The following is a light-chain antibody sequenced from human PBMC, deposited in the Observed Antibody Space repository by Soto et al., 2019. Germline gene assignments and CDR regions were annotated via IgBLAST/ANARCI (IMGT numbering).Light chain of an antibody. V-gene: IGKV3-11*01. J-gene: IGKJ1*01. Sequence: EILLTQSPDTLSSSPGERATLSCRASQSVTTYLAWYQQKPGQAPRLLIYDVSNRATDIPARFSGSGSGTDFTLTISSLEPEDVAIYYCQQRSNWPWTFGQGTKV. CDR3: QQRSNWPWT. CDR2: DVS. CDR1: QSVTTY.